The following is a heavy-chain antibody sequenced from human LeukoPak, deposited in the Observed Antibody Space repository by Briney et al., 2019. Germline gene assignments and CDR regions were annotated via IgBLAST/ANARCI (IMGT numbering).Heavy chain of an antibody. Sequence: PGGSLRLSCAASGFTFSSYGMYWFRQAPGKGLEWVAFILYDGSNQYHADSVKGRFTISRENSKSTLFLQMNSLRAEDTAVYYCAKSSDYYETHYYYMDVWGKGTTVTVSS. V-gene: IGHV3-30*02. CDR3: AKSSDYYETHYYYMDV. J-gene: IGHJ6*03. D-gene: IGHD3-22*01. CDR2: ILYDGSNQ. CDR1: GFTFSSYG.